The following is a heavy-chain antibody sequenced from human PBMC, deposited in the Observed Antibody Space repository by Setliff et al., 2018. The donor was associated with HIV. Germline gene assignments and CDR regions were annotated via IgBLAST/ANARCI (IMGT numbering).Heavy chain of an antibody. V-gene: IGHV4-59*11. CDR1: GGSMNSHY. D-gene: IGHD3-3*01. CDR2: IYYSVST. Sequence: PSETLSLTCTVSGGSMNSHYWGWIRQSPGRGLEWIGYIYYSVSTKYNPSLKSRVSMSIDTSKNQFSLKMSSVTAADTAVYYCARGVVDYDFWSGSGDYYYMDVWGKGTTVTVSS. J-gene: IGHJ6*03. CDR3: ARGVVDYDFWSGSGDYYYMDV.